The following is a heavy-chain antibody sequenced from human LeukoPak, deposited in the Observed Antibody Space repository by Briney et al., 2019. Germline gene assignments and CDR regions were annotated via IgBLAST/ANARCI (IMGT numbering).Heavy chain of an antibody. Sequence: GGSLRLSCAASGFNFDDYGMTWVRQIPGKGLEWVAGVNSNGRSAGYAASVRGRFTISRDNAKNSLYLEMGSLRLGDTAFYYCTRGYSTRHFPFDSWGQGTLVTVSS. CDR3: TRGYSTRHFPFDS. D-gene: IGHD6-13*01. CDR1: GFNFDDYG. J-gene: IGHJ4*02. V-gene: IGHV3-20*04. CDR2: VNSNGRSA.